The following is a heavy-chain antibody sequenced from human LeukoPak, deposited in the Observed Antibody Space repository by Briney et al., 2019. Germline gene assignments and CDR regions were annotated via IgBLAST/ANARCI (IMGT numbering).Heavy chain of an antibody. CDR1: GGSFSAYF. J-gene: IGHJ4*02. CDR3: ARGLSSPRLRD. V-gene: IGHV4-34*01. D-gene: IGHD3-16*02. CDR2: INQSGDI. Sequence: PSETLSLTCDIYGGSFSAYFWSWIRQPPGKGLEWIGEINQSGDIYYNPSLESRVTISLDTSNDHFSLKLTSVTAADSAVYFCARGLSSPRLRDWSQGTPVTVSS.